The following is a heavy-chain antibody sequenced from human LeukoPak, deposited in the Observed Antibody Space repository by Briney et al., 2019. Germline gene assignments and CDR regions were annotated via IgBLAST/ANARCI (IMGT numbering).Heavy chain of an antibody. Sequence: ASVKVSCKASGYTFTGYYMHWVRQAPGQGLEWMGWINPNSGGTNYAQKFQGWVTMTRDTSISTAYMELSRLRSDDTAVYYCARAGYGDYPDDAFDIWGQGTMVTVSS. J-gene: IGHJ3*02. D-gene: IGHD4-17*01. V-gene: IGHV1-2*04. CDR3: ARAGYGDYPDDAFDI. CDR2: INPNSGGT. CDR1: GYTFTGYY.